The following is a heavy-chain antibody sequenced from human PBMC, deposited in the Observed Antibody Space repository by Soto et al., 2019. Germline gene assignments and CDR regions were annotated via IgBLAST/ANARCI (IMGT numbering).Heavy chain of an antibody. CDR1: GGTFSSYA. CDR2: IIPIFGTA. V-gene: IGHV1-69*01. Sequence: QVQLVQSGAEVKKPGSSVKVSCKASGGTFSSYAISWVRHAPGQGLEWMGGIIPIFGTANYAQKFQGRVTITADESTSTAYMELSSLRSEDTAVYYCARDPGSGTDYYFQHWGQGTLVTVSS. D-gene: IGHD2-15*01. CDR3: ARDPGSGTDYYFQH. J-gene: IGHJ1*01.